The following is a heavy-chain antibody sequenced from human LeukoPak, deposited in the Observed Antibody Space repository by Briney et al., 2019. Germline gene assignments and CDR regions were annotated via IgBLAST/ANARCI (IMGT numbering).Heavy chain of an antibody. CDR1: GFTFSYYG. D-gene: IGHD6-13*01. CDR3: VKDSSSSWFGGDSK. V-gene: IGHV3-30*18. CDR2: ISHDGSNK. J-gene: IGHJ4*02. Sequence: GRSLRLSCAASGFTFSYYGLHWVRQAPCKGLEWVTLISHDGSNKDYADSVKGRFTISRDNSKNTLYLQMNSLRAEDTAVYYCVKDSSSSWFGGDSKWGQGTLVTVSS.